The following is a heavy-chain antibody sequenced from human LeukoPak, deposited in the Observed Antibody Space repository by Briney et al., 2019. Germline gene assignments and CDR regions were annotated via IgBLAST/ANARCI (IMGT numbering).Heavy chain of an antibody. J-gene: IGHJ5*02. CDR2: IYYSGST. V-gene: IGHV4-31*03. D-gene: IGHD1-1*01. CDR1: GGSISSGGYY. Sequence: PSETLSLTCTVSGGSISSGGYYWSWIRQHPGKGLEWIGYIYYSGSTYNNPSLKSRVTISVDTSKNQFSLKLSSVTAADTAVYYCATSNEGYWFDPWGQGTLVTVSS. CDR3: ATSNEGYWFDP.